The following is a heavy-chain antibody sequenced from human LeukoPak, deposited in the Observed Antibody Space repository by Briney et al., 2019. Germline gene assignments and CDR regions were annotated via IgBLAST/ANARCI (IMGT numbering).Heavy chain of an antibody. J-gene: IGHJ4*02. CDR3: ARDGDYEVNFDY. CDR2: ISYDGSNK. CDR1: GFTFSSYA. Sequence: GRSLRLSCAASGFTFSSYAMHWVRQAPGKGLEWVAVISYDGSNKYYADPVKGRFTISRDNSKNTLYLQMNSLRAEDTAVYYCARDGDYEVNFDYWGQGTLVTVSS. D-gene: IGHD4-17*01. V-gene: IGHV3-30*04.